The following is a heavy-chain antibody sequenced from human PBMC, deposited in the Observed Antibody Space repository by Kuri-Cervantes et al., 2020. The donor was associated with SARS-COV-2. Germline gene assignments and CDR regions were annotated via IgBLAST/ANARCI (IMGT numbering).Heavy chain of an antibody. J-gene: IGHJ5*02. D-gene: IGHD6-25*01. Sequence: SETLSLTCTVSGGSISSYYWSWIRQPPGKGLEWIGYIYYSGSTNYNPSLKSRVTISVDTSKNQFSLKLSSVTAADTAVYYCARKTATPPDWFDPWGQGNLVNVSS. CDR2: IYYSGST. V-gene: IGHV4-59*01. CDR3: ARKTATPPDWFDP. CDR1: GGSISSYY.